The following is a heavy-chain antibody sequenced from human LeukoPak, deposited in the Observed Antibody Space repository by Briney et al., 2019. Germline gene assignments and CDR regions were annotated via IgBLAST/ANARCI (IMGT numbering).Heavy chain of an antibody. Sequence: PSETLSLTCTVSGGSISSYYWSWIRQPPGKGLEWIGYIYYSGSTNYNPSLKSRVTISVDTSKNQFSLKLSSVTAADTAVYYCASNYYDSSGYYYFDYWGQGTLVTVSS. CDR1: GGSISSYY. CDR3: ASNYYDSSGYYYFDY. CDR2: IYYSGST. J-gene: IGHJ4*02. V-gene: IGHV4-59*01. D-gene: IGHD3-22*01.